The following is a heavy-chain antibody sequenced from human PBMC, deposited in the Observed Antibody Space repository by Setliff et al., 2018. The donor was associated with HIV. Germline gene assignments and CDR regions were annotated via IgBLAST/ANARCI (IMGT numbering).Heavy chain of an antibody. CDR3: ARDHRSNWGREDAFDI. CDR2: IYYSGST. V-gene: IGHV4-59*12. J-gene: IGHJ3*02. Sequence: SETLSLTCTVSGGSISSYYWSWIRQPPGKGLEWIGYIYYSGSTYYNPSLKSRVTISVDTSKNQFSLKLSSVTAADTAVYYCARDHRSNWGREDAFDIWGQGTMVTVSS. D-gene: IGHD7-27*01. CDR1: GGSISSYY.